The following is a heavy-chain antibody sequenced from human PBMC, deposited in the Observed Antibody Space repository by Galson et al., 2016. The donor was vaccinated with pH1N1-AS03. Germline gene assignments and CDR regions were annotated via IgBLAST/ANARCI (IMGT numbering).Heavy chain of an antibody. J-gene: IGHJ4*02. CDR2: IHPSGGP. CDR3: ARDGGHYGDCDY. CDR1: GFTFTSYY. V-gene: IGHV1-46*01. D-gene: IGHD4-17*01. Sequence: SVKVSCKASGFTFTSYYMHRVRQAPGQGLEWMGIIHPSGGPIYAQHFQGRVSMARGTSTSTVYMELSNLRLDDTAVYYCARDGGHYGDCDYWGQGTLVTVSS.